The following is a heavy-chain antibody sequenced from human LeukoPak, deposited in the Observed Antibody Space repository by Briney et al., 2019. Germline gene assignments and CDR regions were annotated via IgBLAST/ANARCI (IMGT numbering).Heavy chain of an antibody. J-gene: IGHJ4*02. CDR1: GFDFSTYS. Sequence: GGSLRLSCAASGFDFSTYSIDWVRQAPGKGLEWVSYISSSSSNIYHADSVKGRFTISGDNAKNSLHPQMNSPRAEDTAVYYCARVGRSGWTVDYWGQGTLVTVSS. V-gene: IGHV3-48*04. CDR3: ARVGRSGWTVDY. CDR2: ISSSSSNI. D-gene: IGHD6-19*01.